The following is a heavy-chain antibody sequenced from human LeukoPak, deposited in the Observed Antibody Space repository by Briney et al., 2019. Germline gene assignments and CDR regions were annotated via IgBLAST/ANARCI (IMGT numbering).Heavy chain of an antibody. J-gene: IGHJ4*02. CDR1: GATFSSYA. CDR3: ARSIAAAGAYDY. V-gene: IGHV1-69*13. D-gene: IGHD6-13*01. Sequence: SVKVSCKASGATFSSYAISWVRQAPAPGHEWMGGVIPIFGTANYAQKFQGRVTITADESTSTADMELSSLRSEDTAVYYCARSIAAAGAYDYWGQGTLVTVSS. CDR2: VIPIFGTA.